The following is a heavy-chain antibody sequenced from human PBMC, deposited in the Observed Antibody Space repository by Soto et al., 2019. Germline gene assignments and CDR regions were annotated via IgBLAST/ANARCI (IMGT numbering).Heavy chain of an antibody. D-gene: IGHD3-22*01. CDR2: TVPVFDTS. V-gene: IGHV1-69*06. CDR1: GGTFNGYG. Sequence: QVQLVQSGAVVKKPGSSVEVSCKASGGTFNGYGISWVRQAPGQGLEWMGGTVPVFDTSKYAPRFQGRVTITADKATSTAYMELSSVRSEDTAIYFCARGVSNSGAYYPGTSAYDLWGQGTLVIVSS. J-gene: IGHJ3*01. CDR3: ARGVSNSGAYYPGTSAYDL.